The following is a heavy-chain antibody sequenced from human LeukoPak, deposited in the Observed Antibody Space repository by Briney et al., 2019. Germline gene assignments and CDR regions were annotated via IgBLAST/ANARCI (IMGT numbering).Heavy chain of an antibody. CDR1: GYTFTSYD. Sequence: ASVKVSCKASGYTFTSYDINWVRQATGQGLEWMGWMNPNSGNTGYAQKIQGRFTMTRNTSISTAYMELSSLRSEATAVYYCARYLGPLGYFDYWGQGTLVTVSS. D-gene: IGHD3-16*01. J-gene: IGHJ4*02. V-gene: IGHV1-8*01. CDR2: MNPNSGNT. CDR3: ARYLGPLGYFDY.